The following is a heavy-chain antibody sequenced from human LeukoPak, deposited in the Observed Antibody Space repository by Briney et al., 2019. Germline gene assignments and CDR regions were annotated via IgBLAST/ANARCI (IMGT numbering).Heavy chain of an antibody. CDR3: ARSLMNSVRPYYYYYYGMDV. V-gene: IGHV3-11*01. Sequence: GGSLRLSCAASGFTFSDYYMSWIRQAPGKGLEWVSYISSSGSTIYYADSVKGRLTISRDNAKNSLYLQTNSLRAEDTAVYYCARSLMNSVRPYYYYYYGMDVWGQGTTVTVSS. D-gene: IGHD1-7*01. J-gene: IGHJ6*02. CDR2: ISSSGSTI. CDR1: GFTFSDYY.